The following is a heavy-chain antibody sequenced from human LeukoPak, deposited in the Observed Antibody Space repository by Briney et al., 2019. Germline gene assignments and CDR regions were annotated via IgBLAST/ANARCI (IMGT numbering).Heavy chain of an antibody. D-gene: IGHD3-9*01. V-gene: IGHV1-8*01. CDR2: MNPNSGNT. J-gene: IGHJ3*02. CDR3: ARDTKKTLRYFDWLGADAFDI. Sequence: ASVKVSCKASGYTFTSYDINWVRQATGQGLEWMGGMNPNSGNTGYAQKFQGRVTMTRNTSISTAYMELSSLRSEDTAVYYCARDTKKTLRYFDWLGADAFDIWGQGTMVTVSS. CDR1: GYTFTSYD.